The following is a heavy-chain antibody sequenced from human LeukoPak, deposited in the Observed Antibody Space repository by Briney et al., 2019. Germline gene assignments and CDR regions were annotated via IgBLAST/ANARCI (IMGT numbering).Heavy chain of an antibody. CDR1: GGSVSSGSYY. J-gene: IGHJ5*02. D-gene: IGHD3-10*01. V-gene: IGHV4-39*07. Sequence: PSETLSLTCTVSGGSVSSGSYYWRWTRQPPGKGLEWIGEINHSGSTNYNPSLKSRVTISVDTSKNQFSLKLSSVTAADTAVYYCARGSRVLWFGKPPRFDPWGQGTLVTVSS. CDR3: ARGSRVLWFGKPPRFDP. CDR2: INHSGST.